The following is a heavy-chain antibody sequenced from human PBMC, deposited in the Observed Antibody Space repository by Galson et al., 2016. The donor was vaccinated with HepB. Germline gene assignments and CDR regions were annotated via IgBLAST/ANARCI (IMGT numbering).Heavy chain of an antibody. J-gene: IGHJ6*02. CDR3: ATVWLRELYSLSMDV. D-gene: IGHD3-10*01. CDR1: GFNFRSYS. Sequence: LRLSCAASGFNFRSYSMNWVRQAPGKGLEWLSYISISSSTIYYADSVKGRFTISRDNAKNSLYLQMNSLRDEDTAVYYCATVWLRELYSLSMDVWGQGTTVTVSS. CDR2: ISISSSTI. V-gene: IGHV3-48*02.